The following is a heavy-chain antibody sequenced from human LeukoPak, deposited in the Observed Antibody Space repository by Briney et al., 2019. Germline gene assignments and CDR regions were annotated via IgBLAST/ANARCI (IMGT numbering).Heavy chain of an antibody. D-gene: IGHD2/OR15-2a*01. CDR3: ARVSILIVPYYAFDI. CDR1: GFTFSTYW. CDR2: IKQDASEK. V-gene: IGHV3-7*04. J-gene: IGHJ3*02. Sequence: GGSLRLSCAASGFTFSTYWMSWVRQAPGKGLEWVASIKQDASEKYSVDSVKGRFTISRDNARNSVYLQMNSLRAEDTAVYYCARVSILIVPYYAFDIWGQGTMVTASS.